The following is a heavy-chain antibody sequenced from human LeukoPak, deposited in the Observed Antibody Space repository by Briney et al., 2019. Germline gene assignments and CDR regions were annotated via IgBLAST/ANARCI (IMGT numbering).Heavy chain of an antibody. CDR2: IYTSGST. CDR3: AREGTYCSRTSCYDSFIDY. J-gene: IGHJ4*02. Sequence: SETLSLTCSVSGDSIRGYYWSWIRQPAGKGLEWIGRIYTSGSTNYNPSLKTRVTLSVDTSKSQFSLRLSSVTAADTAVYYCAREGTYCSRTSCYDSFIDYWGQGTLVPVSS. V-gene: IGHV4-4*07. CDR1: GDSIRGYY. D-gene: IGHD2-2*01.